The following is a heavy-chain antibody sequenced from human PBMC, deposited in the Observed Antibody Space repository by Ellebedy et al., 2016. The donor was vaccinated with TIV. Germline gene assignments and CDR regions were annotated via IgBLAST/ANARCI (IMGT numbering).Heavy chain of an antibody. CDR2: MYYSGST. CDR3: ARGTDTSGYYSRFDF. V-gene: IGHV4-59*02. Sequence: SETLSLTXTVSGGSVSSYYWSWIRRPPGKGLEWIGYMYYSGSTKYNPSLKSRVTMSVDTSKNQFSLKVSSVTAADTAVYYCARGTDTSGYYSRFDFWGQGTLVTVSS. J-gene: IGHJ4*02. D-gene: IGHD3-22*01. CDR1: GGSVSSYY.